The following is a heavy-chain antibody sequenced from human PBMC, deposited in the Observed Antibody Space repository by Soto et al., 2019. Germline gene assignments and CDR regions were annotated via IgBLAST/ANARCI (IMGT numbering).Heavy chain of an antibody. V-gene: IGHV3-48*01. J-gene: IGHJ3*02. CDR3: ARAVPGTYAFDI. CDR2: ISSTSSNI. D-gene: IGHD6-19*01. Sequence: GGSLRLSCADSGATFRRYSMNWVRQAPGKGLEWVSYISSTSSNIYYGDSVKGRFTISRDNAKNSLYLQMNSLRAEDTAVYYCARAVPGTYAFDIWGQGTMVIVSS. CDR1: GATFRRYS.